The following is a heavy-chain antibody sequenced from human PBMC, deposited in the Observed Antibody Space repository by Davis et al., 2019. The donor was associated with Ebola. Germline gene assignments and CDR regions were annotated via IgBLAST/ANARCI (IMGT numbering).Heavy chain of an antibody. Sequence: SVKVSCKASVGTFSSYGISWVRQAPGQGLDWMGGIIPVSGVPKYAQDFQGRVTITADESTSTAYMELSSLRSEDTAMYYCARDRYSDGSGYFFEPSHWGQGTLVTVSS. D-gene: IGHD3-22*01. CDR3: ARDRYSDGSGYFFEPSH. J-gene: IGHJ4*02. CDR1: VGTFSSYG. V-gene: IGHV1-69*13. CDR2: IIPVSGVP.